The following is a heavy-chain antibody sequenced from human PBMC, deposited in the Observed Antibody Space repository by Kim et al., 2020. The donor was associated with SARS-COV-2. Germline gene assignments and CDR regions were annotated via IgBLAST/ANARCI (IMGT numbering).Heavy chain of an antibody. CDR1: GYTFTSYG. D-gene: IGHD3-22*01. V-gene: IGHV1-18*04. Sequence: ASAKVSCKASGYTFTSYGISWVRQAPGQGLEWRGWISAYNGNTNYAQKLQGRVTMTTDTSTSTAYMELRSLRSDDTAVYYCARVVGYYYDSRRADAFDIWGQGTMVTVSS. CDR2: ISAYNGNT. CDR3: ARVVGYYYDSRRADAFDI. J-gene: IGHJ3*02.